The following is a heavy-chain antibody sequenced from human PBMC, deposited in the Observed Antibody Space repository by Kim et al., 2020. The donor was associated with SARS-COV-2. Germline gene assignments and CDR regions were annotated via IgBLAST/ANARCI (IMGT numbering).Heavy chain of an antibody. J-gene: IGHJ4*02. Sequence: GGSLRLSCGASGFTVNNFAMSWVRQAPGKGLEWVSTDPDGGGRTFYADSVKGRFTISRDNSKNSVFLQMNSVRAEDTAVYYCAKAQPLSIGWHVFEDWGQGTLVTVSS. CDR1: GFTVNNFA. D-gene: IGHD6-19*01. V-gene: IGHV3-23*01. CDR3: AKAQPLSIGWHVFED. CDR2: DPDGGGRT.